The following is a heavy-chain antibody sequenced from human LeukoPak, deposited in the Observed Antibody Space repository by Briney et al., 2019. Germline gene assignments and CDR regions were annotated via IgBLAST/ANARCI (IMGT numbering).Heavy chain of an antibody. CDR2: LYYSGST. D-gene: IGHD4-11*01. Sequence: ASQTLSLTCTVSGGSISSYYWSWIRQPPAQGLEWIGYLYYSGSTNYNPSLKSRVTISVDTSKNQFSLKLCSVTAADTAVYDCARRTTVTTPTVAYYYYYMDVWDKGTTVTVSS. V-gene: IGHV4-59*01. J-gene: IGHJ6*03. CDR3: ARRTTVTTPTVAYYYYYMDV. CDR1: GGSISSYY.